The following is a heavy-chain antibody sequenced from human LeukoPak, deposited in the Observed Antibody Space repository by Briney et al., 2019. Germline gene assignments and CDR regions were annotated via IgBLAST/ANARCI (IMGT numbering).Heavy chain of an antibody. Sequence: GGSLRLSCAASGFTFSSYGMHWVRQAPGKGLEWVAVISYDGSNKYYADPVKGRFTISRDNSKNTLYLQMNSLRAEDTAVYYCARGRTSYRYYFDYWGQGTLVTVSS. CDR2: ISYDGSNK. CDR3: ARGRTSYRYYFDY. J-gene: IGHJ4*02. V-gene: IGHV3-30*03. CDR1: GFTFSSYG. D-gene: IGHD3-16*02.